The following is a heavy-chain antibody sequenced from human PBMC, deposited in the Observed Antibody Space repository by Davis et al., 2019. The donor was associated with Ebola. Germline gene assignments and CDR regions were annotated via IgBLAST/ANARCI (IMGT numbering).Heavy chain of an antibody. D-gene: IGHD6-19*01. Sequence: PGGSLRLSCAASGFTFSSYAMSWVRQAPGKGLEWVSAISGSGGSTYYADSVKGRFTISRDNSKNTLYLQMNSLRAEDTAVYYCAKSTPREGIAVAGLFFDYWGQGTLVTVSS. CDR1: GFTFSSYA. V-gene: IGHV3-23*01. CDR2: ISGSGGST. J-gene: IGHJ4*02. CDR3: AKSTPREGIAVAGLFFDY.